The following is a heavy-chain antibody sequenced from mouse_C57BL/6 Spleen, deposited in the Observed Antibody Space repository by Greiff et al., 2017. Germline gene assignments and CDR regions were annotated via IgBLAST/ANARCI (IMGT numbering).Heavy chain of an antibody. CDR1: GYSITSGYY. D-gene: IGHD2-1*01. CDR3: ARGSYGNYEDYAMDY. CDR2: ISYDGSN. V-gene: IGHV3-6*01. J-gene: IGHJ4*01. Sequence: ESGPGLVKPSQSLSLTCSVTGYSITSGYYWNWIRQFPGNKLEWMGYISYDGSNNYNPSLKNRISITRDTSKNQFFLKLNSVTTEDTATYYCARGSYGNYEDYAMDYWGQGASDTVSS.